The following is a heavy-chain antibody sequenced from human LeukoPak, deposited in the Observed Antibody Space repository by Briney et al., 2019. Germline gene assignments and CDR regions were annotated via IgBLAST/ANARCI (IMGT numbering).Heavy chain of an antibody. J-gene: IGHJ4*02. CDR1: GFTFNTSW. Sequence: GGSPRVSCAASGFTFNTSWMSWVRQAPGEGLEWVASIKQDGSEKNYVDSVKGRFTISRDNAKNSLYLQINSLSADDTAVYYCARGGAAAGRFGYWGQGTLVTVSS. CDR3: ARGGAAAGRFGY. D-gene: IGHD6-13*01. CDR2: IKQDGSEK. V-gene: IGHV3-7*01.